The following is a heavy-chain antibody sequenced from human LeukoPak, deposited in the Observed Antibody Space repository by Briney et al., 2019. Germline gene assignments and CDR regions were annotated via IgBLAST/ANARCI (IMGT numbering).Heavy chain of an antibody. D-gene: IGHD3-22*01. CDR1: GYTSTSYG. J-gene: IGHJ4*02. CDR3: ARPFYDSSGPQLDY. V-gene: IGHV1-18*01. CDR2: ISAYNGNT. Sequence: ASVKVSCKASGYTSTSYGISWVRQAPGQGLEWMGWISAYNGNTNYAQKLQGRVTMTTDTSTSTAYMELRSLRSDDTAVYYCARPFYDSSGPQLDYWGQGTLVTVSS.